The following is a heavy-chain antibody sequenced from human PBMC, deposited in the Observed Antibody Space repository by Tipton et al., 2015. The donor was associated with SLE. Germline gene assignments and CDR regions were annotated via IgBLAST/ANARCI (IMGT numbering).Heavy chain of an antibody. J-gene: IGHJ3*01. V-gene: IGHV4-38-2*01. CDR2: AYPSGST. Sequence: TLSLTCAVSGFSISSGKYWGWLRQPPGKGLEWIGFAYPSGSTSYHPSLKSRVNMSLDTSKNLLFVNLRSVTAADTAMYYCARGTYYDILDGFSFDVWGHGTLVTVS. D-gene: IGHD3-9*01. CDR1: GFSISSGKY. CDR3: ARGTYYDILDGFSFDV.